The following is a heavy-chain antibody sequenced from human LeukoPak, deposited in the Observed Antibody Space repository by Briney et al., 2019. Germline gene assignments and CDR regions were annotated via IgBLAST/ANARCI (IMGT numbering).Heavy chain of an antibody. V-gene: IGHV1-8*01. CDR3: ARGHIAAQGVAY. CDR2: MNPNSGNT. J-gene: IGHJ4*02. D-gene: IGHD6-13*01. Sequence: GASVKVSCKASGYTFTSYDINWVRQATGQGLEWMGWMNPNSGNTGYAQKFQGRVTMTRNTSISTAYMELSSLRSEDTAVYYCARGHIAAQGVAYWGQGTLVTVSS. CDR1: GYTFTSYD.